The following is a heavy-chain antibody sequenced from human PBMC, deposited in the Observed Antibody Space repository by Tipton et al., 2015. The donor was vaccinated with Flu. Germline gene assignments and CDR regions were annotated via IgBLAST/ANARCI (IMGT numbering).Heavy chain of an antibody. CDR1: GFTFSGYA. V-gene: IGHV3-23*01. CDR2: ISGRVGKT. D-gene: IGHD1-1*01. CDR3: ARETTLMASNFDY. J-gene: IGHJ4*02. Sequence: GSLRLSCAASGFTFSGYAMSWVRQGPGKGLEWVSGISGRVGKTYYAESVKGRSTISRDNSKNTVSLEMNNVRAEDTAIYYCARETTLMASNFDYWGQGTLVSVSS.